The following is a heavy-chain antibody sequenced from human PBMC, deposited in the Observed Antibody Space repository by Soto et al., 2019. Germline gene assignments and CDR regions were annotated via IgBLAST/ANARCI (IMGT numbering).Heavy chain of an antibody. D-gene: IGHD2-15*01. CDR1: GCSISSGGYS. Sequence: TLSRTCAVSGCSISSGGYSRSWIRQPPGKGLEWSGYSYHSGSTYYNPSLKRRVTISVHRSKNQFSLKLSSVTAAATAVYYCARGSGGSYYYYGMDVWGQGTTVTVSS. CDR2: SYHSGST. V-gene: IGHV4-30-2*01. J-gene: IGHJ6*02. CDR3: ARGSGGSYYYYGMDV.